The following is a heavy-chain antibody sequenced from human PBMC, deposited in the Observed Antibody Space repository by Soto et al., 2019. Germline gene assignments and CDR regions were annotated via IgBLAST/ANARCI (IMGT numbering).Heavy chain of an antibody. CDR2: IWYDGSNK. V-gene: IGHV3-33*01. CDR1: GFTFSSYG. J-gene: IGHJ6*02. Sequence: GGSLRLSCAASGFTFSSYGMHWVRQAPGKGLEWVAVIWYDGSNKYYADSVKGRFTISRDNSKNTLYLQMNSLRAEDTAVYYCARDWRYYGSGSRMDVWGQGTTVTVSS. D-gene: IGHD3-10*01. CDR3: ARDWRYYGSGSRMDV.